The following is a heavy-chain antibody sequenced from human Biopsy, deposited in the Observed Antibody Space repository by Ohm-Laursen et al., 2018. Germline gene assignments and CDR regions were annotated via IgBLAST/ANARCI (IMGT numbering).Heavy chain of an antibody. D-gene: IGHD6-25*01. CDR1: GYTFTSYG. V-gene: IGHV1-18*01. CDR2: ISGHNGNT. Sequence: SVKVSCKASGYTFTSYGMSWVRQAPGQGFEWMGWISGHNGNTNYAQKFQGRITMTIDAATSTGYMDLRSLKSDDPAVYYCARIAASGWDDYWGQGTLVTVSS. CDR3: ARIAASGWDDY. J-gene: IGHJ4*02.